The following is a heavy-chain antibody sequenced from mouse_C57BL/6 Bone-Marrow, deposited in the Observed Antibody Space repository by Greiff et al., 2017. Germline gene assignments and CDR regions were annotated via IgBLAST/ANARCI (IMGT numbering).Heavy chain of an antibody. Sequence: QVQLKESGPGLVQPSQSLSITCTVSGFSLTSYGVHWVRQSPGKGLEWLGVIWSGGSTDYNAAFISRLSISKDNSKSQVFFKMNSLQADDTAIYYCARIGVYYGNYDAMDYWGQGTSATVSS. D-gene: IGHD2-1*01. CDR1: GFSLTSYG. V-gene: IGHV2-2*01. CDR2: IWSGGST. CDR3: ARIGVYYGNYDAMDY. J-gene: IGHJ4*01.